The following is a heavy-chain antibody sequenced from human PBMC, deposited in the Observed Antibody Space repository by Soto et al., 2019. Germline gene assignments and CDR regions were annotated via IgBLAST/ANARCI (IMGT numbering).Heavy chain of an antibody. J-gene: IGHJ5*02. D-gene: IGHD6-13*01. CDR1: GYTFTSYA. Sequence: ASVKVSCKASGYTFTSYAMHWVRQAPGQRLEWMGWINAGNGNTKYSQKFQGRVTITRDTSASTAYMELSSLRSEDTAVYYCAGDRTVGSSWYQEFDPWGQGTLVTVSS. V-gene: IGHV1-3*01. CDR2: INAGNGNT. CDR3: AGDRTVGSSWYQEFDP.